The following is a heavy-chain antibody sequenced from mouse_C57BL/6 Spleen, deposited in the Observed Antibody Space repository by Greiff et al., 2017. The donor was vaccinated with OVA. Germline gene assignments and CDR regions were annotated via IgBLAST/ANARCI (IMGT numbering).Heavy chain of an antibody. Sequence: QVQLQQPGAELVKPGASVKLSCKASGYTFTSYWMHWVKQRPGRGLEWIGRIDPNSGGTKYNEKFKSKATLTVDKPSSTAYMQLSSLTSGESAVDFGERGGLLRGDAMDYWGQGTSVTVSS. D-gene: IGHD1-1*01. CDR2: IDPNSGGT. CDR1: GYTFTSYW. V-gene: IGHV1-72*01. J-gene: IGHJ4*01. CDR3: ERGGLLRGDAMDY.